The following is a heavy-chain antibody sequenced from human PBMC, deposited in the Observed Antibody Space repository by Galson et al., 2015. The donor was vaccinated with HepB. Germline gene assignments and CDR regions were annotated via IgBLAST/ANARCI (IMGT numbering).Heavy chain of an antibody. V-gene: IGHV5-10-1*01. CDR2: TDPSDSYT. J-gene: IGHJ4*02. CDR1: GYSFTSYW. Sequence: QSGAEVKKPGESLRISCKGSGYSFTSYWISWVRQMPGKGLEWMGRTDPSDSYTNYSPSFQGHVTISADKSISTAYLQWSSLKASDTAMYYCASKMYYGSGSQAIDYWGQGTLVTVSS. CDR3: ASKMYYGSGSQAIDY. D-gene: IGHD3-10*01.